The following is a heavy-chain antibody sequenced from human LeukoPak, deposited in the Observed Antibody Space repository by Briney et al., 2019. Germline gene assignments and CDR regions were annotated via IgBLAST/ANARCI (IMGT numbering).Heavy chain of an antibody. J-gene: IGHJ6*03. Sequence: GASVKVSCKASGYTFTNYAVNWVRQASGQGLEWMGWINTNTGNPTYAQGFTGRLVFSLDTSVSTAYLQISSLKAEDTAVYYCARVRSNYYGSGSYYWPFYYYYYMDVWGKGTTVTISS. V-gene: IGHV7-4-1*02. CDR2: INTNTGNP. D-gene: IGHD3-10*01. CDR1: GYTFTNYA. CDR3: ARVRSNYYGSGSYYWPFYYYYYMDV.